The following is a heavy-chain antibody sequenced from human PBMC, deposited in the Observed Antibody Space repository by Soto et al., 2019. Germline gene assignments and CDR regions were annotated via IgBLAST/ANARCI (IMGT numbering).Heavy chain of an antibody. CDR2: IYYSGST. Sequence: QVQLQESGPGLVKPSEILSVTCTVSGGSISSYYWSWIRQPRGKGLEWIGYIYYSGSTNYNPSLKSRVTISVDTSKNQFSLKLSSVTAADTAVYYCARPYGGNFDYWGQGTLVTVSS. J-gene: IGHJ4*02. CDR3: ARPYGGNFDY. D-gene: IGHD3-16*01. CDR1: GGSISSYY. V-gene: IGHV4-59*01.